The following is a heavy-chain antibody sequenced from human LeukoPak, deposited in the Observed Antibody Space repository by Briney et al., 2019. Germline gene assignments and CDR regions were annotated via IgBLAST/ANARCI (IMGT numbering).Heavy chain of an antibody. CDR1: GGSISSGSYY. Sequence: PSETLSLTCTVSGGSISSGSYYWSWIRQPAGKGLEWIGRIYTSGSTNYNPSLKSRVTISVDTSKNQFSLKLSSVTAADTAVYYCATHQRTYYYDSSGYSFDYWGQGTLVTVSS. J-gene: IGHJ4*02. CDR2: IYTSGST. D-gene: IGHD3-22*01. V-gene: IGHV4-61*02. CDR3: ATHQRTYYYDSSGYSFDY.